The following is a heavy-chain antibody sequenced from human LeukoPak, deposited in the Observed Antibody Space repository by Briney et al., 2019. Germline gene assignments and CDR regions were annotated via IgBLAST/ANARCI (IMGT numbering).Heavy chain of an antibody. V-gene: IGHV3-23*01. CDR3: VKDRLEGGHYYMGV. D-gene: IGHD5-12*01. CDR2: ISGSGGST. CDR1: GFTFRRYG. J-gene: IGHJ6*03. Sequence: GGTLRLSCAASGFTFRRYGMSWVRQPPGKGLEWVSVISGSGGSTYYADSVKGRFTISRDNSKNTLYLQMDSLRAEDTAVYYCVKDRLEGGHYYMGVWGKGTTVTVSS.